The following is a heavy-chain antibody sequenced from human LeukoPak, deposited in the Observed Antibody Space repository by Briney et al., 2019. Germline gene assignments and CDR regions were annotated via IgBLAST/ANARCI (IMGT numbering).Heavy chain of an antibody. J-gene: IGHJ3*02. CDR2: ISGSGGST. Sequence: GGSLRLSCAASGFTFSSYAMSWVRQAPGKGLEWVSTISGSGGSTYYADSVKGRFTISRDNSKNTLYLQMNSLRVEDTAVYYCAEDGAGTPGHAFDIWGQGTMVTVSS. CDR1: GFTFSSYA. D-gene: IGHD1-14*01. CDR3: AEDGAGTPGHAFDI. V-gene: IGHV3-23*01.